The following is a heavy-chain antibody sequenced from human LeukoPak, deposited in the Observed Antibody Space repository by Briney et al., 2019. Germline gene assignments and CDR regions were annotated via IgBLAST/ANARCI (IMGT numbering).Heavy chain of an antibody. V-gene: IGHV4-59*01. CDR1: GGSISSYY. CDR3: ARGSSSGGEFDY. CDR2: IYYSGST. Sequence: KPSETLSLTCTVPGGSISSYYWSWIRQPPGKGLEWIGYIYYSGSTNYNPSLKSRVTISVDTSKNQFSLKLSSVTAADTAVYYCARGSSSGGEFDYWGQGTLVTVSS. J-gene: IGHJ4*02. D-gene: IGHD6-19*01.